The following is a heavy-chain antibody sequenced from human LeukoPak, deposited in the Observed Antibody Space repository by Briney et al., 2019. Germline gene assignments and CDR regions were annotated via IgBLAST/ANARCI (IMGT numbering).Heavy chain of an antibody. J-gene: IGHJ5*02. D-gene: IGHD3-10*01. Sequence: GRSLRLSCAASGFTFSSYWMHWVRQAPGKGLVWVSRINSDGSTTTYADSVKGQFTISRDNAKNTLYLQMNSLRAEDTAVYYCARDLDGSGNYHWFDPWGQGTLVTVSS. CDR1: GFTFSSYW. CDR3: ARDLDGSGNYHWFDP. CDR2: INSDGSTT. V-gene: IGHV3-74*01.